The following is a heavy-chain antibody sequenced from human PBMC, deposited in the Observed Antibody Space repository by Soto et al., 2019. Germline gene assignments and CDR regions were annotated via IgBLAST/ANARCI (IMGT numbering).Heavy chain of an antibody. D-gene: IGHD3-3*02. CDR3: DRVADR. CDR2: IYHSGST. J-gene: IGHJ5*02. CDR1: GGSISSGGYS. Sequence: QLQLQESGSGLVKPSQTLSLTCAVSGGSISSGGYSWSWIRQPPGKGLEWIGYIYHSGSTYYNPYPMRRATLEVDRSQSQSNLQLRFVPAAATAVYYCDRVADRWGQGTMVTVSS. V-gene: IGHV4-30-2*01.